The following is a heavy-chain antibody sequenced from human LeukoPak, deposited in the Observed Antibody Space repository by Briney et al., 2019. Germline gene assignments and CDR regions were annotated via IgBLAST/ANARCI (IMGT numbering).Heavy chain of an antibody. CDR3: ARGARYIDSSGYGNGYFDY. V-gene: IGHV1-46*01. CDR1: GYTFTSYY. J-gene: IGHJ4*02. CDR2: INPSGGST. D-gene: IGHD3-22*01. Sequence: GASVKVSCKASGYTFTSYYMHWVRQAPGQGLEWMGIINPSGGSTSYAQKFQGRVTMTRDMSTSTVYMELSSLRSEDTAVYYCARGARYIDSSGYGNGYFDYWGQGTLVTVS.